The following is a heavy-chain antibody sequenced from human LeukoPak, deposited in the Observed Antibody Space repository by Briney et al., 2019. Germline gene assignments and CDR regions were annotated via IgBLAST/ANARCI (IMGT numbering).Heavy chain of an antibody. V-gene: IGHV1-69*13. J-gene: IGHJ4*02. CDR1: GGAFSSYA. CDR2: IIPIFGTA. CDR3: ARVVGATRTLDY. Sequence: ASVKVSCKASGGAFSSYAISWVRQAPGRGLEWMGGIIPIFGTANYAQKFQGRVTITADESTSTAYMELSSLRSEDTAVYYCARVVGATRTLDYWGQGTLVTVSS. D-gene: IGHD1-26*01.